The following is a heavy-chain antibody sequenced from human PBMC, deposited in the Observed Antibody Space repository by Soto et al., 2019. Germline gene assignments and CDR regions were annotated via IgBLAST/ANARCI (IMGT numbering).Heavy chain of an antibody. Sequence: EVQLVESGGGLVRPGGSLRLSCAASGFTFSYYWRHWVRQAPGKGLVWVSRIHSDGSSTTYADFVKGRFIISRDNARNTVDLQMESVRVEHTAVYYCARGDREAFDLWGQGTVVTVSS. CDR2: IHSDGSST. CDR3: ARGDREAFDL. J-gene: IGHJ3*01. CDR1: GFTFSYYW. V-gene: IGHV3-74*01.